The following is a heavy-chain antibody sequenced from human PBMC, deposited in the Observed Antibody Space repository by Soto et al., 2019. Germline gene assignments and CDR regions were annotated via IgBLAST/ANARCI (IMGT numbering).Heavy chain of an antibody. CDR2: ISYDGSNK. J-gene: IGHJ6*02. CDR1: GFTFSSYA. D-gene: IGHD2-2*01. CDR3: ARDLHLIRVWRRKYRGTPSNCSSTSCYVLYYYCGMDV. Sequence: QVQLVESGGGVVQPGRSLRLSCAASGFTFSSYAMHWVRQAPGKGLEWVAVISYDGSNKYYADSEKGRFTISRDNSKNTQYHQINSLRADDTALYYCARDLHLIRVWRRKYRGTPSNCSSTSCYVLYYYCGMDVWCQGTTVTVSS. V-gene: IGHV3-30-3*01.